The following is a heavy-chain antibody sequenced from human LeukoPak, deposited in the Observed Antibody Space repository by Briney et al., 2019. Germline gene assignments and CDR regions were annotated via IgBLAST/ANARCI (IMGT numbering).Heavy chain of an antibody. V-gene: IGHV1-2*02. CDR1: GYTFTSYY. CDR2: INPNSGGT. D-gene: IGHD2-21*02. J-gene: IGHJ4*02. CDR3: ARDLQSVTAGGE. Sequence: ASVKVSCKASGYTFTSYYMHRVRQAPGQGLEWMGWINPNSGGTNYAQKFQGRVTMSRDTSISTAYMELSRLRSDETAVYYCARDLQSVTAGGEWGQGTLVTVSS.